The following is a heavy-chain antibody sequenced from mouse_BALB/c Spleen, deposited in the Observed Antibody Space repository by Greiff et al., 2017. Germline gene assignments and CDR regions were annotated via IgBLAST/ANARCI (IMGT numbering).Heavy chain of an antibody. Sequence: EVKLVESGGGLVQPGGSRKLSCAASGFTFSSFGMHWVRQAPEKGLEWVAYISSGSSTIYYADTVKGRFTISRDNPKNTLFLQMTSLRSEDTAMYYCARREYDGYDYWYFDVWGAGTTVTVSS. V-gene: IGHV5-17*02. J-gene: IGHJ1*01. CDR3: ARREYDGYDYWYFDV. CDR2: ISSGSSTI. D-gene: IGHD2-3*01. CDR1: GFTFSSFG.